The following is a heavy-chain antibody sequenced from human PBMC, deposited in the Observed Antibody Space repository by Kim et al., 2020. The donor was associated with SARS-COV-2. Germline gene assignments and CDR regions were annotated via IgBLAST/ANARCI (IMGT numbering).Heavy chain of an antibody. V-gene: IGHV3-23*01. CDR2: ISGSGGST. CDR3: AKDSDYYDSSGYYYEKLYYFDY. Sequence: GGSLRLSCAASGFTFSSYAMSWVRHAPGKGLEWVSAISGSGGSTYYADSVKGRFTISRDNSKNTLYLQMNSLRAEDTAVYYCAKDSDYYDSSGYYYEKLYYFDYWGQGTLVTVSS. J-gene: IGHJ4*02. D-gene: IGHD3-22*01. CDR1: GFTFSSYA.